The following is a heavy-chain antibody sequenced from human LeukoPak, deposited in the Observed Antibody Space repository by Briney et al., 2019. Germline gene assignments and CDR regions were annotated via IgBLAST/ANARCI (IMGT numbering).Heavy chain of an antibody. D-gene: IGHD5-18*01. Sequence: PGGSLRLSCAASGFTFSSYAMSWVRQAPGKGLEWVSAISGSGGSTYYADSVKGRFTISRDNSKNTLYLQMNSLRAEDTAVYYCARVGYSYGFGLVDYWGQGTLVTVSS. CDR3: ARVGYSYGFGLVDY. V-gene: IGHV3-23*01. CDR1: GFTFSSYA. J-gene: IGHJ4*02. CDR2: ISGSGGST.